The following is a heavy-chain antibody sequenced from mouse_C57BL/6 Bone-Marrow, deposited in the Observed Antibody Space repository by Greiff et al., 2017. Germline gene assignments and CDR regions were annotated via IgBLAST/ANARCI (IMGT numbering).Heavy chain of an antibody. Sequence: QVQLQQPGAELVKPGASVKMSCKASGYTFTSYWITWVKQRPGQGLEWIGDIYPGSVSTNYNEKFKSKATLTVDTSSSTAYMQLSSLTSEDSAVYYCARGGYSNFPWFAYWGQGTLVTVSA. J-gene: IGHJ3*01. CDR1: GYTFTSYW. CDR3: ARGGYSNFPWFAY. V-gene: IGHV1-55*01. D-gene: IGHD2-5*01. CDR2: IYPGSVST.